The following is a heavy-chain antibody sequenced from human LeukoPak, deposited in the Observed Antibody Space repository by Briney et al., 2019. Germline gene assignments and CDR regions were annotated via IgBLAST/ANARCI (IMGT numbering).Heavy chain of an antibody. CDR3: ARHDGVAAAGKRFDY. D-gene: IGHD6-13*01. CDR2: ISHSGNI. J-gene: IGHJ4*02. Sequence: SSETLSLTCAVYGGSFSGYYWSWLRQPPGKGLEWIGEISHSGNINYNPSLKSRVVISIDTSKRQFSLNLNSMTAADTAVYYCARHDGVAAAGKRFDYWGQGTLVTVTS. V-gene: IGHV4-34*01. CDR1: GGSFSGYY.